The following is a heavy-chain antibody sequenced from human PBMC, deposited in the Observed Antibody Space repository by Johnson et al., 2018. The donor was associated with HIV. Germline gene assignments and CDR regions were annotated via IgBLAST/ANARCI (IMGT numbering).Heavy chain of an antibody. Sequence: VQLVESGGGLVQPGGSLRLSCAASGFTFSSYAMSWVRQAPGKGLEWVSAISGSGGSTYYADSVKGRFTISRDNSNNTLYLQMNSLRAEDAALYYCARATGSWMDAFDIWGQGTMVTVSS. J-gene: IGHJ3*02. D-gene: IGHD2-2*03. CDR1: GFTFSSYA. CDR2: ISGSGGST. V-gene: IGHV3-23*04. CDR3: ARATGSWMDAFDI.